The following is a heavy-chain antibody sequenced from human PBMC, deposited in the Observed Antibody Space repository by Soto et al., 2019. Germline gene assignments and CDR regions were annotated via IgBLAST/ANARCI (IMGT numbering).Heavy chain of an antibody. CDR3: ARSVTIFGVVSDTPFDL. J-gene: IGHJ2*01. D-gene: IGHD3-3*01. Sequence: QVELVQSGTEVKKPGASVKLPCKASGYTFTEYAIHWLRQAPGHRLEWMGWINAGNGETKYSQKFQGRVTITRDTVANTAYMGLTNLTSEDTALYFCARSVTIFGVVSDTPFDLWGRGSLVSVSS. CDR1: GYTFTEYA. V-gene: IGHV1-3*01. CDR2: INAGNGET.